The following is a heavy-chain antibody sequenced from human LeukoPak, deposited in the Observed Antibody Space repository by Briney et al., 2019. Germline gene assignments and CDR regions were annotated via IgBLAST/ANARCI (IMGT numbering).Heavy chain of an antibody. V-gene: IGHV4-39*01. CDR3: ARRSRLYRHETTGYHDS. D-gene: IGHD3-9*01. J-gene: IGHJ4*02. CDR2: VFYSGTT. Sequence: SETLSLTCNVSGDYITTTNYYWAWIRLPPGKGLEWIASVFYSGTTYYNPSLKSRVTISMDTSRKQISLRLTSVTATDTAIYYCARRSRLYRHETTGYHDSWGQGTLVTVSS. CDR1: GDYITTTNYY.